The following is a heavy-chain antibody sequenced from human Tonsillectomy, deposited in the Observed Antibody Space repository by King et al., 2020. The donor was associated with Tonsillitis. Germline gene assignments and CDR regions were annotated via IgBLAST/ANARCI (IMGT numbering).Heavy chain of an antibody. CDR3: ARGSAYRPFDY. Sequence: QLVQSGGGLIQPGGSLRLSCAASGFTVSSNYMSLVRQAPGKGLEWVSFMSSGYTTYYADSVKGRFTISRDNSKSTLYLQMNSLRAEDTAVYYCARGSAYRPFDYWGQGTLVTVSS. CDR2: MSSGYTT. D-gene: IGHD5-18*01. V-gene: IGHV3-53*01. CDR1: GFTVSSNY. J-gene: IGHJ4*02.